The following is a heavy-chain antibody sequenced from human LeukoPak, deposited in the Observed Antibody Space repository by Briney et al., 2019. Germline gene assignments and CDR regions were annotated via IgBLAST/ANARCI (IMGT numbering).Heavy chain of an antibody. CDR2: INHSGST. CDR3: ARGHHPYYDFWSGWWYFDL. Sequence: SETLSLTCAVYGGSFSGYYWSWIRQPPGKGLEWIGEINHSGSTNYNPSLKSRVTISVDTSKNQFSLKLSSVTAADTAVYYCARGHHPYYDFWSGWWYFDLWGRGTLVTVSS. J-gene: IGHJ2*01. CDR1: GGSFSGYY. D-gene: IGHD3-3*01. V-gene: IGHV4-34*01.